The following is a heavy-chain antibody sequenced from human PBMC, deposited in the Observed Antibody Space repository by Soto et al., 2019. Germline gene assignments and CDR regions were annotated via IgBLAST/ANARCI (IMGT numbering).Heavy chain of an antibody. CDR2: ISSSSSTI. J-gene: IGHJ6*02. CDR1: GFTFSSYS. D-gene: IGHD2-2*01. V-gene: IGHV3-48*01. Sequence: EAQLVESGGGLVQPGGSLRLSCAASGFTFSSYSMNWVRQAPGKGLEWVSYISSSSSTIYYADSVKGRFTISRDNAKNSLYPQMNSLRAEDTAVYYCAVVPAANGHYGMDVWGQGTTVTVSS. CDR3: AVVPAANGHYGMDV.